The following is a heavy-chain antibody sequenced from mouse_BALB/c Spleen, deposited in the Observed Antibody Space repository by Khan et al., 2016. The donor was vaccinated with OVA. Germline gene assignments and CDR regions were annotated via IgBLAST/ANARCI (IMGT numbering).Heavy chain of an antibody. CDR2: INPTSGYT. CDR1: GYTFTTYW. Sequence: QVQLKESGAELAKPAASVQMSCKASGYTFTTYWMHWVKQRPGQDLEWIGYINPTSGYTDYSENFKDKATLSPDKSSSPAYMQLSRLTSEDSAVYYCTRDRIDYWGQGTTVTVSS. V-gene: IGHV1-7*01. J-gene: IGHJ2*01. CDR3: TRDRIDY.